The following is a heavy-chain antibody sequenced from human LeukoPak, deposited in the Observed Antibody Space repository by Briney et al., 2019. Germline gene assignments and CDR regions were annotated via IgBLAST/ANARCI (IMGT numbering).Heavy chain of an antibody. CDR1: GGTFSSYA. J-gene: IGHJ5*02. CDR2: IIPIFGTA. CDR3: ARVPRGSYDNWFDP. V-gene: IGHV1-69*13. Sequence: SVKVSCKASGGTFSSYAISWVRQAPGQGLEWMGGIIPIFGTANYAQKFQGRVTITADESTSTAYMELSSLRSEDTAVCYCARVPRGSYDNWFDPWGQGTLVTVSS. D-gene: IGHD1-26*01.